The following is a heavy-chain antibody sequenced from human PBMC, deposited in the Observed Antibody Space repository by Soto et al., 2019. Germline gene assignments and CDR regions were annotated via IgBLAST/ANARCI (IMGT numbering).Heavy chain of an antibody. CDR3: ARDGDGYNRVAFDI. CDR1: GLTFSSYW. V-gene: IGHV3-7*04. D-gene: IGHD5-12*01. Sequence: EVQLVESGGGLVQPGGSLRLSCEASGLTFSSYWMSWGRHAPGKGLEWVAIIKEDGTEIYYVDSVKGRFTISRDNAKNSLYLQMNSLRAEDTAVYYCARDGDGYNRVAFDIWGQGTMVTVSS. CDR2: IKEDGTEI. J-gene: IGHJ3*02.